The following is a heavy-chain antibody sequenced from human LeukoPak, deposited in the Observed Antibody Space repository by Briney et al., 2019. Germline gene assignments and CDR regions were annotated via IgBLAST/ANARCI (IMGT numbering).Heavy chain of an antibody. Sequence: SETLSLTCTVSGGSISSYYWSWIRQPPGEGLEWIGYIDYGVYTNYNPSLTSRVTISVDTSKNQFSLKLTSVTAADTAVYFCARGGYYGSGNDFRFDPWGQGTLVTVSS. V-gene: IGHV4-59*13. D-gene: IGHD3-10*01. J-gene: IGHJ5*02. CDR2: IDYGVYT. CDR3: ARGGYYGSGNDFRFDP. CDR1: GGSISSYY.